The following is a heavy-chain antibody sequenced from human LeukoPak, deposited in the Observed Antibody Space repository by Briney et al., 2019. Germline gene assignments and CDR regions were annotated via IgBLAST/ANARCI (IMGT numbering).Heavy chain of an antibody. D-gene: IGHD1-26*01. V-gene: IGHV1-2*02. Sequence: GASVKLSCKASGYTFTDYYIHWVRQAPGQGGERMGWINPNRGGTNYAQNFQGRVTMTRDTYITTAYMDLSRLRLDDTAVYYCAVGRRTDFDYWGQGTLVTVSS. J-gene: IGHJ4*02. CDR3: AVGRRTDFDY. CDR2: INPNRGGT. CDR1: GYTFTDYY.